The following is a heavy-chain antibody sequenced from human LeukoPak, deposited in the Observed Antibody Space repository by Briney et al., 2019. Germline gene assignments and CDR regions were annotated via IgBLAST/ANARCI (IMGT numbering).Heavy chain of an antibody. D-gene: IGHD2-8*01. J-gene: IGHJ4*02. V-gene: IGHV1-2*02. CDR2: INPNSGGT. CDR3: AREGYCTNGVCYSDY. Sequence: GASVKVSCKASGYTFTGYYMHWVRQAPGQGLEWMGWINPNSGGTNYAQKLQGRVTMTTDTSTSTAYMELRSLRSDDTAVYYCAREGYCTNGVCYSDYWGQGTLVTVSS. CDR1: GYTFTGYY.